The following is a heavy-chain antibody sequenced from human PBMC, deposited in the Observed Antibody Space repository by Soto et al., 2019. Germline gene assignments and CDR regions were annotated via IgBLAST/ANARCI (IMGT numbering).Heavy chain of an antibody. D-gene: IGHD6-19*01. CDR3: ARSGSSGWYPSPGPFDY. CDR1: GGSISSGGYY. J-gene: IGHJ4*02. Sequence: SETLSLTCTVSGGSISSGGYYWSWIRQHPGKGLEWIGYIYYSGSTYYNPSLKSRVTISVDTSKNQFSLKLSSVTAADTAVYYCARSGSSGWYPSPGPFDYWGQGTLVTSPQ. CDR2: IYYSGST. V-gene: IGHV4-31*03.